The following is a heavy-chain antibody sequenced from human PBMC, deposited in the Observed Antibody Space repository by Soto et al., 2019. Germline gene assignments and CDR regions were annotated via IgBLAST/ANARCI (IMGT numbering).Heavy chain of an antibody. Sequence: PGGSLRLSCAASGFTFRSYGMHWVRQAPGKGLEWVAVIWYGGSNKYYADSVKGRFTISRDNSKNRLYLQMNSLRVEDTAVYYCARESAQGNYYFGMDVWGQGTTVTVSS. CDR3: ARESAQGNYYFGMDV. CDR2: IWYGGSNK. J-gene: IGHJ6*02. CDR1: GFTFRSYG. V-gene: IGHV3-33*01.